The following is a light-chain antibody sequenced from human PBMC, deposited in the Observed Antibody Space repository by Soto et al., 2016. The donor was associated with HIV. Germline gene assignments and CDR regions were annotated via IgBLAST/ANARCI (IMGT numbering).Light chain of an antibody. CDR3: QQYSTYPWT. Sequence: DMQMTQSPSTPSASVGDRVTITCRASQSISPWLAWYQQKPGKAPKLLIYKASNLESGVPSRFSGSGSGTEFTLTISSPQPDDFATYYCQQYSTYPWTFGQGTKVEIK. J-gene: IGKJ1*01. CDR2: KAS. CDR1: QSISPW. V-gene: IGKV1-5*03.